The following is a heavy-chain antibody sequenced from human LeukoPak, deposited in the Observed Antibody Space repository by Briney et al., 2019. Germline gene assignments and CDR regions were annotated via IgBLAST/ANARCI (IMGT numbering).Heavy chain of an antibody. D-gene: IGHD3-10*01. CDR2: IYYSGST. J-gene: IGHJ4*02. V-gene: IGHV4-39*01. Sequence: SETLSLTCTVSGGSISSSSYYRGWIRQPPGKGLEWIGSIYYSGSTYYNPSLKSRVTISVDTSKNQFSLKLISVTAADTAVYYCARSGTTMVRGVMSFDYWGQGTLVTVSS. CDR1: GGSISSSSYY. CDR3: ARSGTTMVRGVMSFDY.